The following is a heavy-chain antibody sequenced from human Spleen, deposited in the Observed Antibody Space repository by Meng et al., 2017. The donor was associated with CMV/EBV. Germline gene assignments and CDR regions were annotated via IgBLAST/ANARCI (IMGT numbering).Heavy chain of an antibody. D-gene: IGHD6-13*01. V-gene: IGHV4-39*07. Sequence: GSLRLSCSVSGGSISSSTYYWTWIRQPPGKGLEWIGEINHSGSTNYNPSLKSRLTISVDTSKNQFSLNLTSVTAADTAVYYCARDSTSPLDFWGQGTLVTVSS. CDR2: INHSGST. J-gene: IGHJ4*02. CDR1: GGSISSSTYY. CDR3: ARDSTSPLDF.